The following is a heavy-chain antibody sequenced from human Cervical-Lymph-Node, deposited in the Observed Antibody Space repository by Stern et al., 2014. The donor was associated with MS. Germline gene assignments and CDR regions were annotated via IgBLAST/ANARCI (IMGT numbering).Heavy chain of an antibody. Sequence: EVQLLESGGGLVQPGGSLRLSCAASGFTFSSYAMSWVRQAPGKGLEWVSAISGSGGSTYYADSVKGRFTISRDNSKNTLYLQMNGRRAEDTALYYCAKGGIYCRGGSCFGDWFDPGGQGTLVTVSP. CDR1: GFTFSSYA. CDR2: ISGSGGST. V-gene: IGHV3-23*01. J-gene: IGHJ5*02. D-gene: IGHD2-15*01. CDR3: AKGGIYCRGGSCFGDWFDP.